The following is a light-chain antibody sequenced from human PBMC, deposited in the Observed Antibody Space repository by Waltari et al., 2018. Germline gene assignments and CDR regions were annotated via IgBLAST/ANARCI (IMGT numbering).Light chain of an antibody. CDR2: DAS. CDR3: QQYDSLPLT. Sequence: DIQMTQSPSSLSASVADRVTITCQASQDIRNYVNWYRQKPGDAPKLLIYDASNLETGVPSRFSGGGSGTHFAFTISSLQPEDIATYFCQQYDSLPLTFGGGTKVEIK. V-gene: IGKV1-33*01. J-gene: IGKJ4*01. CDR1: QDIRNY.